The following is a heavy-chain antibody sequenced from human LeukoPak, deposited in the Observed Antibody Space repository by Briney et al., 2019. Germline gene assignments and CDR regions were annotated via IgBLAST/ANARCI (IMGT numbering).Heavy chain of an antibody. D-gene: IGHD5-12*01. CDR1: GGSFSGYY. V-gene: IGHV4-4*07. CDR3: AREGGYAPYFDY. CDR2: IYTSGST. J-gene: IGHJ4*02. Sequence: MPSETLSLTCAVYGGSFSGYYWSWIRQPAGKGLEWIGRIYTSGSTNYNPSLKSRVTMSVDTSKNQFSLKLSSVTAADTAVYYCAREGGYAPYFDYWGQGTLVTVSS.